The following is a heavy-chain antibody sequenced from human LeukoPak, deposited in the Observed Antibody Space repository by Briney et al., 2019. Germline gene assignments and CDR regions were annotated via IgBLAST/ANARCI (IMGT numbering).Heavy chain of an antibody. D-gene: IGHD6-25*01. Sequence: GGSLRLSCAASGFTSSSSAMSWVRQVPGKGLEWVAVIWYDGSNKYYADSVKGRFTISRDNSKNTLYLQMNSLRAEDTAVYYCASEGGSDAFDIWGQGTMVTVSS. V-gene: IGHV3-33*08. CDR3: ASEGGSDAFDI. CDR1: GFTSSSSA. CDR2: IWYDGSNK. J-gene: IGHJ3*02.